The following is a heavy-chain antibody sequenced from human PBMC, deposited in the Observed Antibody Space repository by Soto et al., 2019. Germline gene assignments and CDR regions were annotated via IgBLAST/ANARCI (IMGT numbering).Heavy chain of an antibody. D-gene: IGHD3-10*01. CDR1: GGSISSYY. CDR3: ARASEYGSGSYLALYYYYGMDV. Sequence: SETLSLTCSVSGGSISSYYWSWIRQPPGKGLEWIGHIYYSGSTNYNPSLKSRVTISVDTSKNQFSLKLSSVTAADTAVYYCARASEYGSGSYLALYYYYGMDVWGQGTTVTVSS. V-gene: IGHV4-59*01. J-gene: IGHJ6*02. CDR2: IYYSGST.